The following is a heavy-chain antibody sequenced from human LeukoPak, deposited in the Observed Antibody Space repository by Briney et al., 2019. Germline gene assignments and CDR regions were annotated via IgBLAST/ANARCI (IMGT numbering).Heavy chain of an antibody. CDR1: GFTFRSFP. CDR2: ISSDGSNY. D-gene: IGHD4-23*01. J-gene: IGHJ4*02. V-gene: IGHV3-30-3*01. CDR3: MTSATVVTGY. Sequence: GGSLRLSCAASGFTFRSFPMHWVRQIPGKGLEWVATISSDGSNYFYTDSVKGRFTISRDNSKNTLYLQMNSLRGEDTAVYYCMTSATVVTGYWGQGTLVTVSS.